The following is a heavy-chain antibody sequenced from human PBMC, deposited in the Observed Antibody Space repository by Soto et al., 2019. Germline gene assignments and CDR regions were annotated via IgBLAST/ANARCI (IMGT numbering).Heavy chain of an antibody. D-gene: IGHD4-17*01. CDR1: GYTFTSHD. Sequence: QVQLEQSGTEVKKPGASVKVSFKASGYTFTSHDINWVRQATGQGLEWRGWMNPNSGNTGYAQKFQGRVTMTRNTSISTAYMELSSLRSEDTAVYYCARWDYGVYARFDYRGQGTLVTVSS. CDR2: MNPNSGNT. V-gene: IGHV1-8*01. CDR3: ARWDYGVYARFDY. J-gene: IGHJ4*02.